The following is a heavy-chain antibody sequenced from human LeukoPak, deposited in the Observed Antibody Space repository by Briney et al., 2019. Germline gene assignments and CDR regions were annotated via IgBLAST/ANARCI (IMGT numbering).Heavy chain of an antibody. CDR1: GASISSSSYY. D-gene: IGHD3-3*01. CDR2: IYYSGST. CDR3: ARWSGFLYNWFDP. J-gene: IGHJ5*02. V-gene: IGHV4-39*05. Sequence: SETPSLTCTVSGASISSSSYYWGWIRQPPGKGLEWIGSIYYSGSTHYNPSLKSRVTISVDTSNNQFSLKLSSVTAADTAVYYCARWSGFLYNWFDPWGQGTLVTVSS.